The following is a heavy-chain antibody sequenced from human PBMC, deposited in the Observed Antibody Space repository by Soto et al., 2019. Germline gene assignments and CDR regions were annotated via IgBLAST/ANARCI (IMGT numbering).Heavy chain of an antibody. CDR3: ARDCGYCIDRTLDY. V-gene: IGHV1-46*01. D-gene: IGHD2-2*03. J-gene: IGHJ4*02. CDR2: INPSGGST. Sequence: QVQLVQSGAEVKKPGASVKVSCKASGYTFTSYYMHWVRQAPGQGLEWMGIINPSGGSTSYAQKCQGRVTXXRXTXXITVYMELSSLRSEDTAVYYCARDCGYCIDRTLDYWGQGTLVTVSS. CDR1: GYTFTSYY.